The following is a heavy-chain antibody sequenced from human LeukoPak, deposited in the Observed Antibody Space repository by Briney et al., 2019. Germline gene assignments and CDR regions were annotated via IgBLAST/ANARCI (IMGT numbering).Heavy chain of an antibody. CDR3: AKSPYYDFWPFDY. CDR2: VSFGDGSTR. Sequence: GGSLRLSCAASGFTFSNYGMHWVRQAPGKGLEWVAVVSFGDGSTRNYADSVKGRFTISRDNSQNTLYLQMNNLRAEDTAVYYRAKSPYYDFWPFDYWGQGTLVTVSS. D-gene: IGHD3-3*01. CDR1: GFTFSNYG. J-gene: IGHJ4*02. V-gene: IGHV3-33*06.